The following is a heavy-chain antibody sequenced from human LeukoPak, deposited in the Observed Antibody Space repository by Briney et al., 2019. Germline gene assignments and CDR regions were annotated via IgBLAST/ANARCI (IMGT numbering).Heavy chain of an antibody. Sequence: KPSETLSLTCTVSGASITTYYWTWIRQPPGKGLEWIGYIYHSGSTNYNPSLKSRVTISLDTSRNQFSLRLSSVTAADTAVYFCAREYSTSSEGDYFGYWGQGSLVTVSS. CDR2: IYHSGST. V-gene: IGHV4-59*01. J-gene: IGHJ4*02. D-gene: IGHD6-6*01. CDR3: AREYSTSSEGDYFGY. CDR1: GASITTYY.